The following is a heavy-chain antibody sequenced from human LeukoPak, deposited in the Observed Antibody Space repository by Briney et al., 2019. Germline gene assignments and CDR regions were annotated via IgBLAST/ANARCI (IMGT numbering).Heavy chain of an antibody. CDR3: AKNRVDYPYGSGRSIGDY. CDR2: ITWGRDNL. CDR1: GFIFDDYA. V-gene: IGHV3-9*01. Sequence: GGSLRLSCAVSGFIFDDYAMHWVRQAPGKGLEWVSGITWGRDNLAYAASVKGRFTISRDNRKNLLHLQMNSLRPDDSAVYYCAKNRVDYPYGSGRSIGDYWGQGTLVTVSS. J-gene: IGHJ4*02. D-gene: IGHD3-10*01.